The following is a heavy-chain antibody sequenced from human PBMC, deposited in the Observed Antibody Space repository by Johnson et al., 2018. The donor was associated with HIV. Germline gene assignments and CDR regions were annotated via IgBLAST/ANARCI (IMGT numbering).Heavy chain of an antibody. V-gene: IGHV3-23*04. CDR3: ARDQGWGDAFDI. CDR1: AFTFFNYA. J-gene: IGHJ3*02. CDR2: ISGSGGNT. D-gene: IGHD3-16*01. Sequence: MQLVESWGGLVQPGGSLRLSCAASAFTFFNYAMTWVRQPPGKGLEWVSAISGSGGNTYYADSVKGRFTISRDNSKNTLYLQMNSLRAEDTAVFYCARDQGWGDAFDIWGQGTMVIVSS.